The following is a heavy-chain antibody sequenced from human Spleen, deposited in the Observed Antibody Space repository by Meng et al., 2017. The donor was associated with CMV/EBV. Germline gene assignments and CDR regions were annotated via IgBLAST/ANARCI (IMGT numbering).Heavy chain of an antibody. J-gene: IGHJ4*02. V-gene: IGHV3-21*01. Sequence: GGSLRLSCAASGINFSSHSMNWVRQAPGKGLEWVSSTSSRSAYIYYADSVKGRFTISRDNAKNSLYLQMNSLRAEDTAVYYCAKGGLSSSLYYFDYWGQGTLVTVSS. CDR1: GINFSSHS. D-gene: IGHD6-13*01. CDR3: AKGGLSSSLYYFDY. CDR2: TSSRSAYI.